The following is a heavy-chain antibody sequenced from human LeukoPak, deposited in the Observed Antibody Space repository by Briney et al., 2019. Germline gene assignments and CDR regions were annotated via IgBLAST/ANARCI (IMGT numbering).Heavy chain of an antibody. V-gene: IGHV3-30-3*01. J-gene: IGHJ4*02. CDR2: ISYDGSNK. CDR3: AKEYSSRHQYYFDY. Sequence: GGSLRLSCAASGFTFNSYAMHWVRQAPGRGLEWVAVISYDGSNKYYADSVKGRFTISRDNSKNTLYLQMNSLRAEDTAVYYCAKEYSSRHQYYFDYWGQGTLVTVSS. D-gene: IGHD6-13*01. CDR1: GFTFNSYA.